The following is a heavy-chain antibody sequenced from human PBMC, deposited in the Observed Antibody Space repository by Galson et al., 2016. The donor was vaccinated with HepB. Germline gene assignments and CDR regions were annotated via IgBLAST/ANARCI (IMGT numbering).Heavy chain of an antibody. V-gene: IGHV4-39*01. D-gene: IGHD3-16*01. J-gene: IGHJ5*02. CDR3: ARHAGGHSVNWFDP. Sequence: SETLSLTCTVSGGSISSSSYYWGWIRQPPGKGLEWIASIYYSGSTYYNPSLKSRVTISVDTSKNQFSLKLNSVSAADTAVYYCARHAGGHSVNWFDPWGQGTPVTVSS. CDR1: GGSISSSSYY. CDR2: IYYSGST.